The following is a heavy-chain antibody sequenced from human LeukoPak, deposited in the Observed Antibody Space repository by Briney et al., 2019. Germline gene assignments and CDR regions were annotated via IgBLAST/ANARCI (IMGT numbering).Heavy chain of an antibody. CDR3: ARDATLRYQDAFDL. CDR1: DDSITTFY. J-gene: IGHJ3*01. D-gene: IGHD2-15*01. V-gene: IGHV4-4*07. Sequence: SETLSLTCTLSDDSITTFYWSWIRQPAGKGLEWIGRLLTNGDARYNPSFKGRATISRDMSQNRFSLKVTSVTAADTAIYFCARDATLRYQDAFDLRGQGTKVIVSS. CDR2: LLTNGDA.